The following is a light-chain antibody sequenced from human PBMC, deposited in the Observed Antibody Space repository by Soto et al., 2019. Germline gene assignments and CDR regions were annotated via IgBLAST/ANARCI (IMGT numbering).Light chain of an antibody. CDR2: WAS. CDR3: QQYYGGPIT. V-gene: IGKV4-1*01. Sequence: DIVMTQSPDSLAVSLVERATVNCKSSQSVLSRSNSKNYLAWFQQKPGQPPKLLIYWASTRESGVPDRFGGSGSGTDFTLTISSLQAEDVAVYYCQQYYGGPITFGQGTRLEIK. J-gene: IGKJ5*01. CDR1: QSVLSRSNSKNY.